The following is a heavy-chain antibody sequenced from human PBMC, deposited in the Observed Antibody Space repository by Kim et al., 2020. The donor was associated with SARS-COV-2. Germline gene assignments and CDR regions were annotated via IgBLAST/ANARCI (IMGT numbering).Heavy chain of an antibody. D-gene: IGHD3-10*01. CDR1: GGSISSYY. CDR2: RYYSGST. Sequence: SETLSLTCTVSGGSISSYYWSWIRQPPGKGLEWMGYRYYSGSTNYNPSLKSRVTISVDTSKNQISLKLSSGAAADTAVDYCARQVRGVSPPAYWYFDLWGRGTLVTVSS. J-gene: IGHJ2*01. V-gene: IGHV4-59*08. CDR3: ARQVRGVSPPAYWYFDL.